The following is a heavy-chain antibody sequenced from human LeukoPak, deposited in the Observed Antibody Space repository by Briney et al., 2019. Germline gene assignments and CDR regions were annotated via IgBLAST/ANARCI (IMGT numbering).Heavy chain of an antibody. CDR2: ISGYNGHT. CDR1: GCTFSSYA. V-gene: IGHV1-18*01. Sequence: ASVKVSCKASGCTFSSYAISWVRQAPGQGLAWLGWISGYNGHTKYAQKLQDRVAMTTDTSTSTAYLELRRLRPDDTAVYYCARAFRTVVSPPDAFDIWGQGTMVPVSS. D-gene: IGHD2-15*01. J-gene: IGHJ3*02. CDR3: ARAFRTVVSPPDAFDI.